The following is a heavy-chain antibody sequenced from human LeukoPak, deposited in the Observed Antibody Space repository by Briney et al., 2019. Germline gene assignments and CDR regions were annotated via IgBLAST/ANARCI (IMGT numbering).Heavy chain of an antibody. CDR1: GGSISSSSYY. V-gene: IGHV4-39*01. J-gene: IGHJ5*02. CDR3: ARAHAKYYGSGSPINWFDP. CDR2: IYYSGST. D-gene: IGHD3-10*01. Sequence: PSETLSLTCTVSGGSISSSSYYWGWIRQPPGKGLEWIGSIYYSGSTYYNPSLKGRVTISVDTSKNQFSLKLSSVTAADTAVYYCARAHAKYYGSGSPINWFDPWGQGTLVTVSS.